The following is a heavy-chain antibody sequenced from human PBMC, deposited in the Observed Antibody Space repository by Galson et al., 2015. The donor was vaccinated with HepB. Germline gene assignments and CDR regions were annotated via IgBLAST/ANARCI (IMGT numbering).Heavy chain of an antibody. J-gene: IGHJ6*03. CDR2: TYYRSKWYN. CDR1: GDSVSSHSAT. Sequence: CAISGDSVSSHSATWNWIRQSPSRGLEWLGRTYYRSKWYNDYAVSVKSRITINPDTSKNQFSLQVKSVTPEDTAVYYCARESPGIAARDLYYSYYYMDIWGKGTTVTVSS. V-gene: IGHV6-1*01. CDR3: ARESPGIAARDLYYSYYYMDI. D-gene: IGHD6-6*01.